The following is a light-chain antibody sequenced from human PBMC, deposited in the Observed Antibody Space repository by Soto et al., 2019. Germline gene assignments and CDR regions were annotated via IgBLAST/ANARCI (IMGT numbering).Light chain of an antibody. CDR2: EGS. V-gene: IGLV2-23*01. CDR3: CSYIGSSTYV. J-gene: IGLJ1*01. Sequence: QSALTPPASVSGSPGQSITISCSGTSSDVGTYNLVSWYQQYPGKAPKVLIYEGSKRPSGVSYRFSGSKSGNTASLTISGLQAEDEAEYYCCSYIGSSTYVFGTGTKLTVL. CDR1: SSDVGTYNL.